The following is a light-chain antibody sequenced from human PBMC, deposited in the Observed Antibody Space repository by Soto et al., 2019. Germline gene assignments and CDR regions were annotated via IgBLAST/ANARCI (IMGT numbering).Light chain of an antibody. CDR2: GNS. CDR3: QSYDSSLSGSYV. V-gene: IGLV1-40*01. J-gene: IGLJ1*01. CDR1: SSNIGAGYD. Sequence: QSALTQPPSVSEAPGQRVTISCTGSSSNIGAGYDVHWYQQLPGTAPKLLIYGNSNRPSGVPDRFSGSKSGTSASLAITGLQAEDEADYYCQSYDSSLSGSYVFGTGTKLTVL.